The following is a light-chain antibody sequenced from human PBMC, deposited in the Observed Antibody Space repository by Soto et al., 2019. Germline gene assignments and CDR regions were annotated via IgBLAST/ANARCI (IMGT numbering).Light chain of an antibody. Sequence: EMVSTQSPGTLSLSLCERATLSCRSSQSLRTNSLAWYQQKPGQAPRLLISGVYSRAAGIPARFSGSASGTEFTLTISSLQSEDFAIYYCQQYNNWPITFGQGTRLETK. J-gene: IGKJ5*01. CDR3: QQYNNWPIT. CDR1: QSLRTN. V-gene: IGKV3-15*01. CDR2: GVY.